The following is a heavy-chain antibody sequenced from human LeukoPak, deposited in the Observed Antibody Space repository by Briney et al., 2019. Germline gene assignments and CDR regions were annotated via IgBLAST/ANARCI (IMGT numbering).Heavy chain of an antibody. D-gene: IGHD2-15*01. CDR1: GGSIGTYY. V-gene: IGHV4-59*01. CDR3: ARNGYCSGSYCYGYYYYMDV. CDR2: VYYSGST. J-gene: IGHJ6*03. Sequence: SETLSLTCAVSGGSIGTYYWSWIRQPPGKGLEWIGYVYYSGSTHYHPSLKSRVTISVDTSKNQFSLTLSSVTAADTAVYYCARNGYCSGSYCYGYYYYMDVWGTGTTVSVSS.